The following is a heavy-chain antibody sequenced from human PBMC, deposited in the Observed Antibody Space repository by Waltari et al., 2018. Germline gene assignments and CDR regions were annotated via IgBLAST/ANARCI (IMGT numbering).Heavy chain of an antibody. V-gene: IGHV1-24*01. J-gene: IGHJ4*02. CDR3: ATGPLVGATRSFDY. CDR2: FDPEDGET. D-gene: IGHD1-26*01. CDR1: GYTPTELS. Sequence: QVQLVQSGAEVKKPGASVTVSCKVSGYTPTELSMHWVRQAPGKGLEWMGGFDPEDGETIYAQKFQGRVTMTEDTSTDTAYMELSSLRSEDTAVYYCATGPLVGATRSFDYWGQGTLVTVSS.